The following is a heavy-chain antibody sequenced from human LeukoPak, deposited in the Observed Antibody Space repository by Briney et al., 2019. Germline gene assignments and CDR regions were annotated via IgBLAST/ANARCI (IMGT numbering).Heavy chain of an antibody. D-gene: IGHD1-14*01. V-gene: IGHV3-30*18. J-gene: IGHJ4*02. CDR2: ISYDGRNE. CDR3: AKDKPIDY. CDR1: GFTFSSYS. Sequence: GGSLRLSCAASGFTFSSYSMNWVRQAPGKGLEWVAVISYDGRNEHYADSVKGRFTISSDNSKNTVFLQMNTLRTEDTAVYFCAKDKPIDYWGQGTLVTVSS.